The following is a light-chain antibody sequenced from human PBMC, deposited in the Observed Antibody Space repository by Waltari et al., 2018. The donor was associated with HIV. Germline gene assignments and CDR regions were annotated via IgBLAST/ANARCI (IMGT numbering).Light chain of an antibody. CDR3: AAWDDSLSGWV. J-gene: IGLJ3*02. CDR2: RRN. CDR1: PFNLGRTF. V-gene: IGLV1-47*01. Sequence: QSVLTQPPSASGTPGQRVTISCSGSPFNLGRTFGFWYQQFPGTAPKPLIARRNQRPSGVPDRFSVSKSGTSASLAISGLRSEDEADYYCAAWDDSLSGWVFGGGTKLTVL.